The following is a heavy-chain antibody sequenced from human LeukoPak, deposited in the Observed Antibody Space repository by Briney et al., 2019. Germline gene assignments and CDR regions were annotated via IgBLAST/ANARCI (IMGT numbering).Heavy chain of an antibody. J-gene: IGHJ3*02. CDR3: ASRCGSYVGGAFDI. Sequence: GGSLRLSCAACGFTFSSYAMSGVRQAPGKGVEWVSAISGSGGSTYYADSVKGRLTLSRDNSKNTLYLQMNSLRAEDTAVYYCASRCGSYVGGAFDIWGEGTMVTVSS. CDR1: GFTFSSYA. CDR2: ISGSGGST. V-gene: IGHV3-23*01. D-gene: IGHD1-26*01.